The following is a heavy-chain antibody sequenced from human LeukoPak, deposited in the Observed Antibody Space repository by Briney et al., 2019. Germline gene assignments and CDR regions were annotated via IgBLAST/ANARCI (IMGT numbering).Heavy chain of an antibody. CDR2: VSGSAGST. V-gene: IGHV3-23*01. CDR1: GFTFSSYA. D-gene: IGHD2-2*01. CDR3: AKGYCASTTCYSRFDP. Sequence: GGSLRLSCAASGFTFSSYAMSWVRPAPGKGLEWVSAVSGSAGSTFYADSVKGRFTISRDNSMNTLYLQMNSLRAEDTAVYYCAKGYCASTTCYSRFDPWGQGTLVTVSS. J-gene: IGHJ5*02.